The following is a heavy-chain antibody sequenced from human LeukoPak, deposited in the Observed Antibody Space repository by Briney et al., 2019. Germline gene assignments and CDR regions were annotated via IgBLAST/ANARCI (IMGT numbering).Heavy chain of an antibody. CDR2: IYSGGST. CDR3: ARMRGMVISY. CDR1: GFTVSSNY. Sequence: PGGSLRLSCAVSGFTVSSNYMSWVRQAPGKGLEWVSIIYSGGSTYYADSVKGRFTISRDNSKGTLYLQMNSLRVEDTAVYYCARMRGMVISYWGQGTLVTVSS. J-gene: IGHJ4*02. V-gene: IGHV3-66*01. D-gene: IGHD3-22*01.